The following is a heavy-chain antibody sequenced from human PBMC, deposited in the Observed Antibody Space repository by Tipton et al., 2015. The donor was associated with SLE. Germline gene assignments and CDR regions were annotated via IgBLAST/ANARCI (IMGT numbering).Heavy chain of an antibody. CDR3: ARQGFCSGGGCYLNYYGFDV. CDR1: GGSISSGGYS. D-gene: IGHD2-15*01. CDR2: IYMYSSVSS. Sequence: LRLSCAVSGGSISSGGYSWSWIRQPPGKGLDWIGYIYMYSSVSSNYNPSLESRVTISLGASKSQFSLKLSSVTTADTAVYFCARQGFCSGGGCYLNYYGFDVWGQGTTVIVSS. V-gene: IGHV4-61*09. J-gene: IGHJ6*02.